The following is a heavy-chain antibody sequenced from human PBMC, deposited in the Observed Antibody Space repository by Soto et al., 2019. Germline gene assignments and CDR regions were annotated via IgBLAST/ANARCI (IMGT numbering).Heavy chain of an antibody. CDR2: ISYDGSNK. J-gene: IGHJ6*02. V-gene: IGHV3-30-3*01. CDR3: ARVQESSGWWGYYYYGMDV. CDR1: GFTFSSYA. Sequence: GGSLRLSCAASGFTFSSYAMHWVRQAPGKGLEWVAVISYDGSNKYYADSVKGRFTISRDNSKNTLYLQMNSLRAEDTAVYYCARVQESSGWWGYYYYGMDVWGQGTTVTVSS. D-gene: IGHD6-19*01.